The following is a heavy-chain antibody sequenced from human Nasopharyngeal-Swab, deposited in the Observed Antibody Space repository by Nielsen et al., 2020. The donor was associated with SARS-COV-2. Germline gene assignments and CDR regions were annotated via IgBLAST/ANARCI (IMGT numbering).Heavy chain of an antibody. CDR3: ARDSGWSGYYLGYFDY. CDR2: LYYRGST. D-gene: IGHD3-3*01. V-gene: IGHV4-39*07. CDR1: GGSISSSSYY. Sequence: SETLSLTCTVSGGSISSSSYYWGWIRQPPGKGLEWIGSLYYRGSTYYNPSLKSRVTISVDTSKNQFSLKLSSVTAADTAVYYCARDSGWSGYYLGYFDYWGQGTLVTVSS. J-gene: IGHJ4*02.